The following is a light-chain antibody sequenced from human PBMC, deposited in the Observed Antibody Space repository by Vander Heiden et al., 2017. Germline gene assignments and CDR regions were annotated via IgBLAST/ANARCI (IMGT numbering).Light chain of an antibody. CDR1: QTVGNY. V-gene: IGKV3-11*01. Sequence: EVVLTQSPATLSVSPGESATLSCRASQTVGNYLAWYQQKPGQAPRLLIYDASNRATGVPARFSGSGSGTDFTLTISSLEPVDFAVYYCQQRSYWPPLTFGGGTKVEIK. CDR2: DAS. CDR3: QQRSYWPPLT. J-gene: IGKJ4*01.